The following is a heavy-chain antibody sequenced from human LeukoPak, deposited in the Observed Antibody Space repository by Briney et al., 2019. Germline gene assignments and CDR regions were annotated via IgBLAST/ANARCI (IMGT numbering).Heavy chain of an antibody. CDR3: TTLYYYDSSY. CDR1: GFTFSSYA. CDR2: VRNRVKSYTT. Sequence: PGGSLRLSCAASGFTFSSYAMSWVRQAPGKGLEWVGRVRNRVKSYTTEYAASVKGRFTVSRDDSENSVFLQMNSLKTEDTAVYYCTTLYYYDSSYWGQGTLVTVSS. J-gene: IGHJ4*02. D-gene: IGHD3-22*01. V-gene: IGHV3-72*01.